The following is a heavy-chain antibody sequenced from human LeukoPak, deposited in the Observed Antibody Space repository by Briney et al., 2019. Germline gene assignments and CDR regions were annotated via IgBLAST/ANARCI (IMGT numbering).Heavy chain of an antibody. Sequence: GGSLRLSCAASGFTFSSYGMHWVRQAPGKGLEWVAFIRYDGSNKYYADSVKGRFTISRDNAKNSLYLQMNSLRAEDTALYYCARDSGASGADYYYYYYMDVWGKGTTVTVSS. CDR1: GFTFSSYG. CDR3: ARDSGASGADYYYYYYMDV. J-gene: IGHJ6*03. CDR2: IRYDGSNK. V-gene: IGHV3-30*02. D-gene: IGHD3-10*01.